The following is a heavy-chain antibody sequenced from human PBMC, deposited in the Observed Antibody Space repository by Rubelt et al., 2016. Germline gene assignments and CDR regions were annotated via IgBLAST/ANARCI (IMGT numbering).Heavy chain of an antibody. Sequence: QVKLQESGPGLVKPSETLSLTCTVSGGSISSYYWSWIRQPPGKGLEWIVYNYYIGNPNYNPSPKDGSTMEVDSSKDLVALKLSCVTAGEPAVDECARASRNDDNDYDYYGMDVWGQVTTVTVSS. CDR1: GGSISSYY. J-gene: IGHJ6*02. CDR2: NYYIGNP. V-gene: IGHV4-59*01. CDR3: ARASRNDDNDYDYYGMDV. D-gene: IGHD1-1*01.